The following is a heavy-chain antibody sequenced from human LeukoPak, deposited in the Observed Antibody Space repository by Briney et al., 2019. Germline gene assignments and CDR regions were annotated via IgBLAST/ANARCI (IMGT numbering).Heavy chain of an antibody. D-gene: IGHD4-17*01. CDR1: GFTFSTYA. Sequence: PGGSLRLSCAASGFTFSTYAMSWFRQAPGKGLEWVSSIITSGAYIYYADSVKGRFTISRDNARNALYLQMHSLRAEDTAVFYCAGDYGDSLYYNYGMDVWGQGTTVTVSS. J-gene: IGHJ6*02. V-gene: IGHV3-21*01. CDR2: IITSGAYI. CDR3: AGDYGDSLYYNYGMDV.